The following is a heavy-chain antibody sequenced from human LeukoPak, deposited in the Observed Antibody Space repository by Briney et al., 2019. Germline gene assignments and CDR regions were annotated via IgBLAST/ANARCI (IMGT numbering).Heavy chain of an antibody. Sequence: SETLSLTCTVSGGSISSSSYYWGWIRQPPGKGLEWIVSNYYSGSTYYNPSLKSRVTISVDTSKNQFSLKLSSVTAADTAVYYCARGGTSGYYYYYYMDVWGKGTTVTVSS. CDR3: ARGGTSGYYYYYYMDV. CDR1: GGSISSSSYY. J-gene: IGHJ6*03. D-gene: IGHD2-2*01. V-gene: IGHV4-39*01. CDR2: NYYSGST.